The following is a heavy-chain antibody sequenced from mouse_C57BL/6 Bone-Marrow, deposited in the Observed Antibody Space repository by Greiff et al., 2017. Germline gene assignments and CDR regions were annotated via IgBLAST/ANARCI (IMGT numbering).Heavy chain of an antibody. CDR1: GYTFTSYG. Sequence: VKLMESGAELARPGASVKLSCKASGYTFTSYGISWVKQRTGQGLEWIGEIYPRSGNTYYNEKFKGKATLTADKSSSTAYMELRSLTYEDSAVYFCARHYSNYGAYWGQGTLVTVSA. CDR3: ARHYSNYGAY. V-gene: IGHV1-81*01. J-gene: IGHJ3*01. D-gene: IGHD2-5*01. CDR2: IYPRSGNT.